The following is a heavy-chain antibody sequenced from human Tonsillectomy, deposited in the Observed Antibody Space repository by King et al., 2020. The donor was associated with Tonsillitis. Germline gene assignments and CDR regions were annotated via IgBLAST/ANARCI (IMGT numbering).Heavy chain of an antibody. CDR1: GGSVNSGSYY. Sequence: VQLQESGPGLVKPSETLSLTCSVSGGSVNSGSYYWSWIRQPPGKRLEWIGYIYYSGRTNYNPSLKSRVTISVVTSKNQFSLKLSSVTAADTAVYYCAVDKALWFGELLYYYGLDVWRQGTTVTVS. CDR2: IYYSGRT. CDR3: AVDKALWFGELLYYYGLDV. J-gene: IGHJ6*01. D-gene: IGHD3-10*01. V-gene: IGHV4-61*01.